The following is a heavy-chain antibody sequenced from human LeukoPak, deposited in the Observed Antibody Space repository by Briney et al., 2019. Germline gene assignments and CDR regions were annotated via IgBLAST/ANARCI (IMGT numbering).Heavy chain of an antibody. Sequence: SETLSLTCTVSGGSISSSSYYWGWIRQPPGKGLEWIGSIYYSGSTYYNPSLKSRVAISVDTSKNQFSLKLSSVTAADTAVYYCASLNYDILTGYQVYFDYWGQGTLVTVSS. D-gene: IGHD3-9*01. CDR2: IYYSGST. CDR3: ASLNYDILTGYQVYFDY. V-gene: IGHV4-39*01. J-gene: IGHJ4*02. CDR1: GGSISSSSYY.